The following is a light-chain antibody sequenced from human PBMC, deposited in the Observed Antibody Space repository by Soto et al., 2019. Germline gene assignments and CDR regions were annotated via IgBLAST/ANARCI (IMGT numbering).Light chain of an antibody. CDR1: STDFVSYNR. V-gene: IGLV2-18*01. J-gene: IGLJ1*01. Sequence: QSVLTQPPSVSGSPGQSVTISCTGTSTDFVSYNRVSWYQQPPGTAPKLNIYEASNRPSGVPDRFSGSKSGNTASLTISGLQAADEADYYCSLYTSENTYVFGTGTKVTVL. CDR2: EAS. CDR3: SLYTSENTYV.